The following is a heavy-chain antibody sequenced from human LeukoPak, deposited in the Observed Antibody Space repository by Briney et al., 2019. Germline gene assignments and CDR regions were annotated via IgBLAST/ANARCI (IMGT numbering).Heavy chain of an antibody. CDR3: VCQQLAPP. J-gene: IGHJ5*02. CDR2: IKEDGSIE. Sequence: GGSLTLSCAASGFAHSKYWMSWVPQAPRKGLEWVANIKEDGSIEDYADSVKGRFTVSRDNAKNSLYLQMNSLRVEDRAVYYCVCQQLAPPGGEGPLVPVPS. CDR1: GFAHSKYW. V-gene: IGHV3-7*01. D-gene: IGHD5-24*01.